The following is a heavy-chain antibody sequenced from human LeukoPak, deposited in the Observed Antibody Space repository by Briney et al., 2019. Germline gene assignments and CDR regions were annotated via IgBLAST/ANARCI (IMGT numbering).Heavy chain of an antibody. J-gene: IGHJ1*01. CDR3: AKDLIKGSLTTEYFQH. D-gene: IGHD3-10*01. V-gene: IGHV3-23*01. CDR1: GFTFRSYG. Sequence: GGSLRLSCAASGFTFRSYGMSWVRQAPGKGLEWVSAISGSGGSTYYADSVKGRFTISRDKSKNTLYLQMDSLRAEDTAVYYCAKDLIKGSLTTEYFQHWGQGTLVTVSS. CDR2: ISGSGGST.